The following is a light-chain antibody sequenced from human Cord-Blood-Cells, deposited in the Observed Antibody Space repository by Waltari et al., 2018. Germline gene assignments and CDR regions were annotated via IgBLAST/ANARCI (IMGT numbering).Light chain of an antibody. J-gene: IGLJ1*01. CDR1: SSDVGGFNL. CDR2: EGS. Sequence: QPALTHPASLSGSPGQSITISCPGTSSDVGGFNLFSCYQKHPGKAPNSMIYEGSKRPSGVSKRFSGSKSGNTASLTISGLQAEDEADYYCCSYAGSSTYVFGTGTKVIVL. V-gene: IGLV2-23*01. CDR3: CSYAGSSTYV.